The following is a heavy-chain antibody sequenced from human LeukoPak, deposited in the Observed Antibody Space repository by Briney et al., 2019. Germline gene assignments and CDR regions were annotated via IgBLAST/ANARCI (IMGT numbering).Heavy chain of an antibody. CDR3: ARGLRGDVVVVAATLSWFDP. CDR2: IYYSGST. J-gene: IGHJ5*02. V-gene: IGHV4-39*07. Sequence: SETLSLTCTVSGGFISSSSYYWGWIRQPPGKGLEWIGSIYYSGSTYYNPSLKSRVTISVDTSKNQFSLKLSSVTAADAAVYYCARGLRGDVVVVAATLSWFDPWGQGTLVTVSS. CDR1: GGFISSSSYY. D-gene: IGHD2-15*01.